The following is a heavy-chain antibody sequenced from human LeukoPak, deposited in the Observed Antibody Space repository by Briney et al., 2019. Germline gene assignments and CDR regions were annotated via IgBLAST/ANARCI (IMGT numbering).Heavy chain of an antibody. CDR3: AKSKVVAATMGRFDY. Sequence: GGSLRLSCAASGFTFSSYATNWVRQAPGKGLEWVSAISGSDGSTYYADSVKGRFTISRDNSKNTLYLQMNSLRAEDTAVYYCAKSKVVAATMGRFDYWGQGTLVTVSS. V-gene: IGHV3-23*01. J-gene: IGHJ4*02. D-gene: IGHD2-15*01. CDR1: GFTFSSYA. CDR2: ISGSDGST.